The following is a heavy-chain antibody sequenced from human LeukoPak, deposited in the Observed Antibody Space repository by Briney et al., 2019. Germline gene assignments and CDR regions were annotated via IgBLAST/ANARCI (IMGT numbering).Heavy chain of an antibody. Sequence: GGSLRISCAASGFTFSSFAMSWVRQAPGKGLEWVSVISGSGGSTYFADSVKGRFTISRDNSKNTLYLQMNSLRAEDTAVYYCAKSVRGVNHGMDVWGQGTTVTVSS. CDR2: ISGSGGST. V-gene: IGHV3-23*01. J-gene: IGHJ6*02. D-gene: IGHD3-10*01. CDR1: GFTFSSFA. CDR3: AKSVRGVNHGMDV.